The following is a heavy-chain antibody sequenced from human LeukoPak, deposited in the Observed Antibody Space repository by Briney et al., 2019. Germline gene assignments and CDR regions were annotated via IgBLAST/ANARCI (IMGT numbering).Heavy chain of an antibody. J-gene: IGHJ4*02. V-gene: IGHV3-30*03. CDR3: ASLRETWIRRHSVDY. CDR1: GFTFSSYG. CDR2: ISYDGSNK. Sequence: GGSLRLSCAASGFTFSSYGMHWVRQAPGKGLEWVAVISYDGSNKYYADSVKGRFTISRDNSKNTLYLQMNSLRAEDTAVYYCASLRETWIRRHSVDYWGQGTLVTVSS. D-gene: IGHD5-18*01.